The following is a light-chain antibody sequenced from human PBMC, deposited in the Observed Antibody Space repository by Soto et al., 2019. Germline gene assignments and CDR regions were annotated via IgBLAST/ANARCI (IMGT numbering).Light chain of an antibody. V-gene: IGKV3-20*01. Sequence: EIVLTQSPGTLSLSVGERATLSCRASQSVSSSYLAWYQQKPGQAPRLLIYGASSRATGIPDRFSGSGSGTDFTLTISRLEPEDFAVYYCQQYGSSPLTFGQGTKLEIK. CDR1: QSVSSSY. CDR3: QQYGSSPLT. CDR2: GAS. J-gene: IGKJ2*01.